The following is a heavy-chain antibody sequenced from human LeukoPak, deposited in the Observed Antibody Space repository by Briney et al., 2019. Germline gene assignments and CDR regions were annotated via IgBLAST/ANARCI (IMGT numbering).Heavy chain of an antibody. CDR2: ISYDGSNK. V-gene: IGHV3-30*04. D-gene: IGHD3-22*01. Sequence: PGGSLRLSCEASGLTFSTYAMHWVRQAPGKGLEWVAVISYDGSNKYYADSVKGRFTISRDNSKNTLYLQMNSLRAEDTAVYYCADDRGYWGQGTLVTVSS. CDR3: ADDRGY. J-gene: IGHJ4*02. CDR1: GLTFSTYA.